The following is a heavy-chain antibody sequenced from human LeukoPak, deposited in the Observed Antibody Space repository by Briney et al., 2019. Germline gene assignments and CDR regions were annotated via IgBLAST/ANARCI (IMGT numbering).Heavy chain of an antibody. V-gene: IGHV5-51*01. Sequence: GESLKISCKGSGYSFTSYWIGWVRQIPGKGLGWMGIIYPGVSDTRYSPSFQGQVTISADKSISTAYLQWSSLKASDTGMYYCARRGSSSYYYYMDVWGKGTTVTVSS. D-gene: IGHD6-13*01. CDR3: ARRGSSSYYYYMDV. CDR1: GYSFTSYW. J-gene: IGHJ6*03. CDR2: IYPGVSDT.